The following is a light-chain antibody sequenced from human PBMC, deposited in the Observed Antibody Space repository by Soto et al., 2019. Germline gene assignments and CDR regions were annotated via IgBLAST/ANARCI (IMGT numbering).Light chain of an antibody. CDR2: DAS. Sequence: EIVLTQSPATLSLSPAEKATLSCRASQSVSRYLAWYQQKPGQAPKLLIYDASNRATGIPARFSGSGSGADFTLTISGLQSEDFAVYYCQQYNSWPITFGQGTRLEI. CDR3: QQYNSWPIT. J-gene: IGKJ5*01. CDR1: QSVSRY. V-gene: IGKV3-11*01.